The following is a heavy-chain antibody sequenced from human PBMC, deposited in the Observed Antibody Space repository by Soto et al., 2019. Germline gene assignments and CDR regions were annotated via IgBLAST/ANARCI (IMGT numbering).Heavy chain of an antibody. CDR3: ARVDGGNSYYYYGMDV. CDR2: IIPIFGTA. Sequence: QVQLVQSGAEVKKPGSSVKVSCKASGGTFSSYAISWVRQAPGQGLEWMGGIIPIFGTANYAQKFQGRVTITADESTSTAYMKLSSLRSEDTAVYYCARVDGGNSYYYYGMDVWGQGTTVTVSS. D-gene: IGHD2-21*02. J-gene: IGHJ6*02. V-gene: IGHV1-69*12. CDR1: GGTFSSYA.